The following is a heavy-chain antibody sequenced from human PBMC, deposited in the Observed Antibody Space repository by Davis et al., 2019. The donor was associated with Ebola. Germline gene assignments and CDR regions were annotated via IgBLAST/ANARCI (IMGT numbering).Heavy chain of an antibody. D-gene: IGHD5-18*01. CDR3: TTGTAMVYFDY. CDR2: IKSKTDGGTT. CDR1: GFTFSNAW. Sequence: GESLKISCAASGFTFSNAWMSWVRQAPGKGLEWVGRIKSKTDGGTTDYAAPVKGRFTISRDDSKNTLYLQMNSLKTEDTAVYYCTTGTAMVYFDYWGQGTLVTVSS. J-gene: IGHJ4*02. V-gene: IGHV3-15*01.